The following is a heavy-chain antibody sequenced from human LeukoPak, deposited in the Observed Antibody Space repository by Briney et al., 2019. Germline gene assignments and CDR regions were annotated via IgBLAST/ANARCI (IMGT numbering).Heavy chain of an antibody. CDR2: IYTSGST. CDR3: ARDYYDSSGYFY. CDR1: GGSISSGSYY. D-gene: IGHD3-22*01. J-gene: IGHJ4*02. V-gene: IGHV4-61*02. Sequence: PSQTLSLTCTVSGGSISSGSYYWGWIRQHAGKGLEWIGRIYTSGSTNYNPSLKSRVTISVDTSKNQFSLKLSSVTAAYTAVYYCARDYYDSSGYFYWGQGTLVTVSS.